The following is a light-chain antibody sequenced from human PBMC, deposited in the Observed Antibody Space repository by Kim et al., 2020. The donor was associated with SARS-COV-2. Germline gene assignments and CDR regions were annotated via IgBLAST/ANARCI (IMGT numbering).Light chain of an antibody. CDR2: QAS. CDR3: KQYETYWT. Sequence: DIQMTQSPSTLSAFVGDRVTIACRASQSVDGWLAWYQHRPGKVPKLLIYQASKLANGVPSRFSGSGSGTDFTLTISNLQPDDSAIYYCKQYETYWTFGPGTKLEI. V-gene: IGKV1-5*03. J-gene: IGKJ2*01. CDR1: QSVDGW.